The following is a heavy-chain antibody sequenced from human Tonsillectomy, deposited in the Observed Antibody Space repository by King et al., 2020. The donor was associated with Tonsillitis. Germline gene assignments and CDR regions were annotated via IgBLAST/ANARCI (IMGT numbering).Heavy chain of an antibody. CDR3: ARDSGGSGLYWELLDYLDV. Sequence: VQLVESGGAVVQPGRSLRLSCAASGFTFSSYAMHWVRQAPGKGLEWVAIISYDESNKYYADSVKGRFTISRDNSKNTLYLHMNSLKTEDTALYYCARDSGGSGLYWELLDYLDVWGKGTTVTVSS. V-gene: IGHV3-30-3*01. D-gene: IGHD1-26*01. CDR1: GFTFSSYA. J-gene: IGHJ6*03. CDR2: ISYDESNK.